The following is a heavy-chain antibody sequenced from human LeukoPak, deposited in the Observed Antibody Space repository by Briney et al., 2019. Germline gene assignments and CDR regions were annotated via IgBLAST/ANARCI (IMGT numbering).Heavy chain of an antibody. D-gene: IGHD3-22*01. CDR2: ISGSGGST. Sequence: GGSLRLSCAASGFTFSNYAMSWVRQAPGKGLEWVSAISGSGGSTYYADSMKGRFTISRDNSKNTLYLQMNSPRAEDTAVYYCAKDRGYYDSSGYYYWYFDLWGRGTLVTVSS. CDR3: AKDRGYYDSSGYYYWYFDL. J-gene: IGHJ2*01. V-gene: IGHV3-23*01. CDR1: GFTFSNYA.